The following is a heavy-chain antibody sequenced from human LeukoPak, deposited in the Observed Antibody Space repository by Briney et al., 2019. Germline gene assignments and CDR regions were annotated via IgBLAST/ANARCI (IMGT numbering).Heavy chain of an antibody. J-gene: IGHJ5*02. Sequence: SETLSLTCTVSGYSISSGYYWDWIRQPPGKELAWIGSIYHSGSTYYNPSLTSQVTISVDTSKNQFSLKLSSVTAADTAVYYCARDGIATWNWFDPWGQGTLVTVSS. D-gene: IGHD1-1*01. CDR2: IYHSGST. CDR1: GYSISSGYY. CDR3: ARDGIATWNWFDP. V-gene: IGHV4-38-2*02.